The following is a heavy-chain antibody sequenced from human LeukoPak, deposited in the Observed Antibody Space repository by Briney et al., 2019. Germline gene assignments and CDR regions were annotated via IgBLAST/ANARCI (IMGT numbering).Heavy chain of an antibody. J-gene: IGHJ4*02. CDR1: GGTFSSYA. Sequence: SVKVSCKASGGTFSSYAISWVRQAPGQGLEWMGGIIPIFGTANYAQKFQGRVTITADKSTSTAYMELSSLRSEGTAVYYCALVTVTTSLYYFDYWGQGTLVTVSS. CDR3: ALVTVTTSLYYFDY. CDR2: IIPIFGTA. V-gene: IGHV1-69*06. D-gene: IGHD4-11*01.